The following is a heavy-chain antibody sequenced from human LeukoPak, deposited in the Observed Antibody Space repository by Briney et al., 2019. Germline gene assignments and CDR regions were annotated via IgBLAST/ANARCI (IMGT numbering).Heavy chain of an antibody. CDR2: ISYDGSNK. CDR1: GFTFSSYA. Sequence: GGSLRLSCAASGFTFSSYAMHWVRQAPGKGLEWVAVISYDGSNKYYADSVKGRFTISRDNSKNTLYLQMNSLRAEDTAVYYCASSGGRRYYDSSGYFPDYWGQGTLVTVSS. CDR3: ASSGGRRYYDSSGYFPDY. J-gene: IGHJ4*02. V-gene: IGHV3-30*04. D-gene: IGHD3-22*01.